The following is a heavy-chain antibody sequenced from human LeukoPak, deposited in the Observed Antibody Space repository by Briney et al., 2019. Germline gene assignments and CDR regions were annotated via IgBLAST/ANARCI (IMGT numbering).Heavy chain of an antibody. CDR1: GGSISSGDYY. CDR2: ICYSGST. Sequence: SETLSLTCTVSGGSISSGDYYWSWIRQPPGKGLEWIGYICYSGSTYYNPSLKSRVTISVDTSKNQFSLKLSSVTAADTAVYYCARGGIAALHWFDPWGQGTLVTVSS. V-gene: IGHV4-30-4*01. J-gene: IGHJ5*02. CDR3: ARGGIAALHWFDP. D-gene: IGHD6-13*01.